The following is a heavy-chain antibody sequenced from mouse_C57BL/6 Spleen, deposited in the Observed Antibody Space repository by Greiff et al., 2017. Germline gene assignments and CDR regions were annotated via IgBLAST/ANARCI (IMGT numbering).Heavy chain of an antibody. Sequence: EVKLVESGAGLVKPGGSLKLSCAASGFTFSSYAMSWVRQTPEKRLEWVAYISSGGDYIYYAANVKGRFTISRDNARNTLYLQVSSLKSEDTAMYYCTRDNCYYPLAYWGQGTLVTVSA. CDR1: GFTFSSYA. CDR3: TRDNCYYPLAY. V-gene: IGHV5-9-1*02. CDR2: ISSGGDYI. D-gene: IGHD2-3*01. J-gene: IGHJ3*01.